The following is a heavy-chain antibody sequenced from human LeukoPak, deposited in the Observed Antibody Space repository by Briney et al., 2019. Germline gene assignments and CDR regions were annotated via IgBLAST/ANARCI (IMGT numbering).Heavy chain of an antibody. CDR1: GFTFSSYE. CDR3: ASSSGWYEDAFDI. Sequence: SGGSLRLSCAASGFTFSSYEMNWARQAPGKGLEWVSYISSSGSTIYYADSVKGRFTISRDNAKNSLYLQMNSLRAEDTAVYYCASSSGWYEDAFDIWGQGTMVTVSS. CDR2: ISSSGSTI. J-gene: IGHJ3*02. D-gene: IGHD6-19*01. V-gene: IGHV3-48*03.